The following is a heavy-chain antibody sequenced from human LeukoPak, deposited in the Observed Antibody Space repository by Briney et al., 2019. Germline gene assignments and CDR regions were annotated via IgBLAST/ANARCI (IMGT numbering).Heavy chain of an antibody. J-gene: IGHJ3*02. CDR2: IYTSGST. D-gene: IGHD3-9*01. V-gene: IGHV4-4*07. Sequence: PSETLSLTCTVSGGSISSYYWSWIRQPAGKGLEWIGRIYTSGSTNYNPSLKSRVTMSVDTSKNQFSLKLSSVTAADTAVYYCARAAHYDILTGYSRRAFDIWGQGTMVTVSS. CDR3: ARAAHYDILTGYSRRAFDI. CDR1: GGSISSYY.